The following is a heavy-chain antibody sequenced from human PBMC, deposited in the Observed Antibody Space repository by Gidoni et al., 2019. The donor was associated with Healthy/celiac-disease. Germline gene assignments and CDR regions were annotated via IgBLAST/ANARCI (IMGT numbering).Heavy chain of an antibody. J-gene: IGHJ4*02. CDR1: GGSFSGYY. Sequence: QVQLQQWGAGLLKPSETLSLTCAVYGGSFSGYYWSWIRQPPGTGLEWIGEINHSGSTNYNPSLKSRVTISVDTSKNQFSLKLSSVTAADTAVYYCARDPSLVQGVITSYYFDYWGQGTLVTVSS. CDR2: INHSGST. CDR3: ARDPSLVQGVITSYYFDY. V-gene: IGHV4-34*01. D-gene: IGHD3-10*01.